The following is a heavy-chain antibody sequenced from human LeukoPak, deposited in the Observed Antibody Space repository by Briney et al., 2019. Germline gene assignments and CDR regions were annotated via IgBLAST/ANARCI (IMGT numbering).Heavy chain of an antibody. CDR1: GFTFSSYA. D-gene: IGHD2-15*01. V-gene: IGHV3-23*01. Sequence: PGGSLRLSCAASGFTFSSYAMSWVRQAPGKGLEWVSAISGSGGSTYYADSVKGRFTISRDNSKNTLYLQMNSLRAEDTAVYYCAKSIVVVVAATPGYYFDYWGQGTLVTVSS. CDR2: ISGSGGST. J-gene: IGHJ4*02. CDR3: AKSIVVVVAATPGYYFDY.